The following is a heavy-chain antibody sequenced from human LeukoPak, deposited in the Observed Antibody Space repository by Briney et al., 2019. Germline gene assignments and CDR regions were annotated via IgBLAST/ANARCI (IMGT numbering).Heavy chain of an antibody. CDR2: ISAYNGNT. J-gene: IGHJ6*03. Sequence: ASVKVSCKASGYTFTSYGISWVRQAPGQGREWMGWISAYNGNTNYAQKLQGRVTMTTDTSTSTAYMELRSLRSDDTAVYYCASGHCSSTSCYSYYYMDVWGKGTTVTVSS. D-gene: IGHD2-2*03. CDR1: GYTFTSYG. V-gene: IGHV1-18*01. CDR3: ASGHCSSTSCYSYYYMDV.